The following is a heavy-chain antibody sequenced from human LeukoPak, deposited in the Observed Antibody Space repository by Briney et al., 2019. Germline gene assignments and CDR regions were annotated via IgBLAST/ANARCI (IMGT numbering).Heavy chain of an antibody. V-gene: IGHV3-23*01. J-gene: IGHJ3*02. Sequence: PGGSLRLSCTASGFTFSSYAMSWVRQAPGKGLEWVSAISPSGDSTYYADSVKGRFTISRDNSKNTLYLQMNSLRAEDTAIYYCARDSPTFDIWGQGTMVTVSS. CDR1: GFTFSSYA. CDR3: ARDSPTFDI. CDR2: ISPSGDST.